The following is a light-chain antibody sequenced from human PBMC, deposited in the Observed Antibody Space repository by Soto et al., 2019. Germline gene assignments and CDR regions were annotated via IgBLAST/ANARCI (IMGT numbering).Light chain of an antibody. CDR2: DVS. J-gene: IGLJ1*01. CDR1: SSDVGGYNY. Sequence: QSALTQPRSVSGSPGQSVTISCTGTSSDVGGYNYVSWYQQHPGKAPKLMIYDVSKRPSGVPDRFSGSKSGNTASLTISGLQAEHEADYYCCSYAGSYTLYVFGTGTKLTVL. V-gene: IGLV2-11*01. CDR3: CSYAGSYTLYV.